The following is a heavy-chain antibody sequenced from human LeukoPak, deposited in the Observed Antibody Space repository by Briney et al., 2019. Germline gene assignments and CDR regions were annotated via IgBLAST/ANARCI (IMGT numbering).Heavy chain of an antibody. CDR1: GYTFSNYA. J-gene: IGHJ4*02. CDR2: INAGNGHT. Sequence: ASVKVSCKASGYTFSNYAIHWVRQAPGQRFEWMGWINAGNGHTKYSQNFQGRVTITRDSSASTAYMELSRLPSEDTAVYYCARGIWSARTVDYYLDYWGQGTLVTVSS. CDR3: ARGIWSARTVDYYLDY. V-gene: IGHV1-3*01. D-gene: IGHD2-21*01.